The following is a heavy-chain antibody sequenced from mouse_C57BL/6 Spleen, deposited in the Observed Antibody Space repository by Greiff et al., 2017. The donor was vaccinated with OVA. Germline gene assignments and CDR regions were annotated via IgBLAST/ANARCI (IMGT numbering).Heavy chain of an antibody. CDR1: GFTFSDYY. Sequence: DVKLVESEGGLVQPGRSMKLSCTASGFTFSDYYMAWVRQVPEKGLEWVANINYDGSSTYYLDSLKSRFIISRDNAKNILYLQMSSLKSEDTATYYCARGLYWDFDYWGQGTTLTVSS. CDR2: INYDGSST. CDR3: ARGLYWDFDY. J-gene: IGHJ2*01. D-gene: IGHD4-1*01. V-gene: IGHV5-16*01.